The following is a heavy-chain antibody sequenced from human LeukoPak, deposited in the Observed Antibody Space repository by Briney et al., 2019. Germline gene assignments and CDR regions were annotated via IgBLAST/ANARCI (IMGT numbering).Heavy chain of an antibody. CDR2: IKQDGSEK. Sequence: GGSLRLSCAASGFTFSSYAMSWVRQAPGKGLEWVANIKQDGSEKYYVDSVKGRFTISRDNAKNSLYLQMNSLRAEDTAEYYCARGVNYYDSSGYYYFDYWGQGTLVTVSS. CDR3: ARGVNYYDSSGYYYFDY. D-gene: IGHD3-22*01. V-gene: IGHV3-7*01. J-gene: IGHJ4*02. CDR1: GFTFSSYA.